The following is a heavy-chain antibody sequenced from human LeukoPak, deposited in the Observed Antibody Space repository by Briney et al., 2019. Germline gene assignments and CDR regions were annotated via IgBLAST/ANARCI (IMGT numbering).Heavy chain of an antibody. CDR2: ISAYNGNT. D-gene: IGHD6-19*01. CDR3: ARDHRYSSGWSMGFDI. Sequence: ASVKVSCKASGYTFTSYGISWVRQAPGQGLEWMGWISAYNGNTNYAQKLQGRVTMTTDTSTSTAYMELRSLRSDDTAVYYCARDHRYSSGWSMGFDIWGQGTMVTVPS. V-gene: IGHV1-18*01. CDR1: GYTFTSYG. J-gene: IGHJ3*02.